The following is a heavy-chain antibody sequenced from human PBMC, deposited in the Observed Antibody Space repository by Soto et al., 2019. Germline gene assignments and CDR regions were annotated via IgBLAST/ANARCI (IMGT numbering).Heavy chain of an antibody. CDR3: AKDGPWNWHRLGTDPPPSDY. D-gene: IGHD1-7*01. J-gene: IGHJ4*02. V-gene: IGHV3-23*01. CDR2: ISGSGGST. Sequence: GGSLRLSCAASGFTFSSYAMSWVRQAPGKGLEWVSAISGSGGSTYYADSVKGRFTISRDNSKNTLYLQMNSLRAEDTAVYYCAKDGPWNWHRLGTDPPPSDYWGQGTLVTVSS. CDR1: GFTFSSYA.